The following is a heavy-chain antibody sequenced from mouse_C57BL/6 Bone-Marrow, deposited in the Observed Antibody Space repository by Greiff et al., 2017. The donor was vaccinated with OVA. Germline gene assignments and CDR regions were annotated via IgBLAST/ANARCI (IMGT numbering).Heavy chain of an antibody. D-gene: IGHD4-1*01. V-gene: IGHV1-54*01. CDR2: IGPGSGST. CDR3: ARSGTKDWYFDV. CDR1: GYAFTNYL. J-gene: IGHJ1*03. Sequence: VKLVESGAELVRPGTSVKVSCKASGYAFTNYLIEWVKQRPGQGLEWIGKIGPGSGSTYYNEKFKGKATLTADKSSSTAYMQLSSLTSEDSAVYFCARSGTKDWYFDVWGTGTTVTVSS.